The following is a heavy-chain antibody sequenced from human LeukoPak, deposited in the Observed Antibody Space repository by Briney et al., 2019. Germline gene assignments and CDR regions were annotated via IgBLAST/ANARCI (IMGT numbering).Heavy chain of an antibody. CDR3: ARAPSEIGGYYPEYFRH. V-gene: IGHV3-74*01. J-gene: IGHJ1*01. D-gene: IGHD3-22*01. Sequence: GGSLRLSCAASGFTFSSYWMHWVRHAPGKGLVWVSRIKSDGSTNYADSVKGRFTISRDNAKNTLSLQMNSLRAKDTGVYYCARAPSEIGGYYPEYFRHWGQGTLVTVSS. CDR2: IKSDGST. CDR1: GFTFSSYW.